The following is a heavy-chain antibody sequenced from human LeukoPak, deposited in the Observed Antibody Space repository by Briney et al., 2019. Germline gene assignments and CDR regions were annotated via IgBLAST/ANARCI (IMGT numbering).Heavy chain of an antibody. CDR2: ISGSGGST. CDR1: GFTFSSYA. J-gene: IGHJ4*02. CDR3: AKGSLLWLGELLSQIDY. Sequence: GGSLRLSCAASGFTFSSYAMSWVRQAPGKGLEWVSAISGSGGSTYYADSVKGRFTISRDNSKNTLYLQMNSLRAEDTAVYYCAKGSLLWLGELLSQIDYWGQGTLVTVSS. V-gene: IGHV3-23*01. D-gene: IGHD3-10*01.